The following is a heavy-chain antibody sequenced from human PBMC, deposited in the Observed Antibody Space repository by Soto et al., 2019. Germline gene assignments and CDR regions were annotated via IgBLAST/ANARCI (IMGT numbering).Heavy chain of an antibody. CDR3: EKVPASLKTFDY. J-gene: IGHJ4*02. CDR2: VSGNGAVT. CDR1: GFTFGNYA. V-gene: IGHV3-23*01. D-gene: IGHD2-2*01. Sequence: EVQLLDSGGGLAQPGGSLRLSCAASGFTFGNYAMNWVRQAPGKGLEWVSTVSGNGAVTYYADSVKGRFTISRDNSRSTLYLQMNNLRAEDTAIYFCEKVPASLKTFDYWGQGTLVTVSS.